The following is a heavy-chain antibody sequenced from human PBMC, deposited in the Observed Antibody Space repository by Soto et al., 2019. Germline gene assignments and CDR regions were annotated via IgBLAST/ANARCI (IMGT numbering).Heavy chain of an antibody. D-gene: IGHD2-15*01. CDR2: IKQDGGET. CDR1: GFSFINYW. J-gene: IGHJ6*02. CDR3: ARGGNIVPAVYGMGA. V-gene: IGHV3-7*03. Sequence: GGSLRLSCAASGFSFINYWMNWVRQLPGKGLEWVANIKQDGGETYYVDSVKGRFTVSRDNAKISLYLQMNSLRAEDTAVYYCARGGNIVPAVYGMGAWGQGTTVTVSS.